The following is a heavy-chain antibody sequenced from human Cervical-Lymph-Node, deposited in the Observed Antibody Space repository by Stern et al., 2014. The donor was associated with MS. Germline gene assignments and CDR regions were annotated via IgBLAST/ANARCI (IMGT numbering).Heavy chain of an antibody. CDR1: GFSLSTSGMC. J-gene: IGHJ4*02. Sequence: ESGPALVKPTQTLTLTCTFSGFSLSTSGMCVSWIRQPPGKALEWLALIDLDDDKYYSTSLKTRLTISKDTSKNQVVLTMTNMDPVDTATYYCARTRTHYDYVWGSYRYPFDYWGQGTLVTVSS. V-gene: IGHV2-70*01. D-gene: IGHD3-16*02. CDR2: IDLDDDK. CDR3: ARTRTHYDYVWGSYRYPFDY.